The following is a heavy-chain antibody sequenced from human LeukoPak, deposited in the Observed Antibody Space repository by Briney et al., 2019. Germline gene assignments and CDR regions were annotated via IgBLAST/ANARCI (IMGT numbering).Heavy chain of an antibody. Sequence: GGSLRLPCAASGFTFSSYAMSWVRQAPGKGLEWVSAISGSGGSTYYADSVKGRFTVSRDNSKNTLYLQMNSLRAEDTAVYYCAKDRGIAAAVDAFDIWGQGTMVTVSS. V-gene: IGHV3-23*01. CDR2: ISGSGGST. CDR1: GFTFSSYA. J-gene: IGHJ3*02. D-gene: IGHD6-13*01. CDR3: AKDRGIAAAVDAFDI.